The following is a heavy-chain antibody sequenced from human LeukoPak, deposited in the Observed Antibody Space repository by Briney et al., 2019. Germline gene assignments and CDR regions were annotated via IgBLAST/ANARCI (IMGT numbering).Heavy chain of an antibody. V-gene: IGHV3-21*01. CDR3: ARVGYSGYDYLCY. CDR2: ISSSSSYI. CDR1: GFTFSSYS. Sequence: GSLRLSCAASGFTFSSYSMNWVRQAPGKGLEWVSSISSSSSYIYYADSVKGRFTISRDNAKNSLYLQMNSLRAEDTAVYYCARVGYSGYDYLCYWGQGTLVTVSS. D-gene: IGHD5-12*01. J-gene: IGHJ4*02.